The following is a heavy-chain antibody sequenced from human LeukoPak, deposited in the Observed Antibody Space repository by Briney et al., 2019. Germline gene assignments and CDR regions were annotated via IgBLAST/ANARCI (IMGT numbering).Heavy chain of an antibody. CDR2: MNPNSGNT. J-gene: IGHJ4*02. V-gene: IGHV1-8*01. D-gene: IGHD1-26*01. CDR1: GYTFTSYD. CDR3: ARTLRYSGSYPPGY. Sequence: ASVKVSCKASGYTFTSYDINWVRQATGQGLEWMGWMNPNSGNTGYAQKFQGRVTMTRNTSISTAYMELSSLRSEDTAVYHCARTLRYSGSYPPGYWGQGTLVTVSS.